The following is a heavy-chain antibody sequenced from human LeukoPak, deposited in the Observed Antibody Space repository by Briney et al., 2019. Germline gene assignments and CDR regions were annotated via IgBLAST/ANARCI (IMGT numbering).Heavy chain of an antibody. CDR2: IWYDGSNK. CDR1: GFTFRSYG. CDR3: ATAVASSSGWYADY. J-gene: IGHJ4*02. V-gene: IGHV3-33*01. D-gene: IGHD6-19*01. Sequence: GGSLRLSCAASGFTFRSYGMHWVRQAPCKGLEWVAVIWYDGSNKYYADSVKGRFTVSRDNSKNTLYLQMNSLRAEDTAVYYCATAVASSSGWYADYWGQGTLVTVSS.